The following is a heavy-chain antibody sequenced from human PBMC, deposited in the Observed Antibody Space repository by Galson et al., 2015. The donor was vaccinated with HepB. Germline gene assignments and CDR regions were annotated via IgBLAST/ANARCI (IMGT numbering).Heavy chain of an antibody. V-gene: IGHV3-30*18. CDR3: AKEAYGEPYWDF. J-gene: IGHJ4*02. D-gene: IGHD4-17*01. CDR2: ISYDGSNK. Sequence: SLRLSCAASGFTFSRYDMHWVRQAPGKGLEWMALISYDGSNKYYADSVKGRFTISRDNSKNTLYLHMKTLRAEDTAVYYCAKEAYGEPYWDFWGQGTLVTVSS. CDR1: GFTFSRYD.